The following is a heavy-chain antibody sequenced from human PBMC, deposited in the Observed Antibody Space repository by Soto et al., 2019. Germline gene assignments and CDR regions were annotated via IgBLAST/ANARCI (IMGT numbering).Heavy chain of an antibody. CDR3: TTPNMTQAN. V-gene: IGHV3-15*01. CDR1: GFTFSNAW. J-gene: IGHJ4*02. Sequence: PVGSLRLSCAASGFTFSNAWMSWVRQAPGKGLEWVGRIKIKTDGGTTDYAAPVKGRFTISRDDSKNTLYLQMNSLKTEDTAVYYCTTPNMTQANWGQGTLVTVSS. CDR2: IKIKTDGGTT.